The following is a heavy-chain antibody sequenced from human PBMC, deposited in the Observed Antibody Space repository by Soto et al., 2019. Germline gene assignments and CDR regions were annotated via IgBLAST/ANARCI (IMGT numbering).Heavy chain of an antibody. J-gene: IGHJ6*02. CDR1: GYTFTSYT. V-gene: IGHV1-3*01. D-gene: IGHD2-15*01. CDR3: AGFKGGAYGMDV. Sequence: QVQLVQSGAEVKKPGASVKVSCKISGYTFTSYTMHWVRQAPGQRLEWMGWLNAGNGNTKYSQKFQGRVTITRDTSASTAYMELSSLRSEDTAVYYCAGFKGGAYGMDVWGQGTTVTVSS. CDR2: LNAGNGNT.